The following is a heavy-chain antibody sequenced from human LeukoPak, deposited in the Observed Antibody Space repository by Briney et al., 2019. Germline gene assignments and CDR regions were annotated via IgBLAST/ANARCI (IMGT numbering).Heavy chain of an antibody. CDR3: ARAVPWSSGSYVPDHNWFDP. CDR1: GYTFTGYY. CDR2: INPNSGGT. D-gene: IGHD3-10*01. J-gene: IGHJ5*02. V-gene: IGHV1-2*02. Sequence: GASVKISCKASGYTFTGYYMHWVRQAPGQGLEWMGWINPNSGGTNYAQKFQGRVTMTRDTSISTAYMELSRLRSDDTAVYYCARAVPWSSGSYVPDHNWFDPWGQGTLVTVSS.